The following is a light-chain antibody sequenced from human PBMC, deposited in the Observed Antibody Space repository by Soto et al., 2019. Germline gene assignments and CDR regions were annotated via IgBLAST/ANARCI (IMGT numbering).Light chain of an antibody. CDR1: QSVSSSY. J-gene: IGKJ5*01. CDR2: GAS. V-gene: IGKV3-20*01. CDR3: QQYGSSPL. Sequence: EIVLTQSPGTLSLSRGERATLSCRASQSVSSSYLAWYQQKPGQAPRLLIYGASSRATGIPDRFSGSGSGTDFTLTISRLEPEDFAVYYCQQYGSSPLFGQGTRLET.